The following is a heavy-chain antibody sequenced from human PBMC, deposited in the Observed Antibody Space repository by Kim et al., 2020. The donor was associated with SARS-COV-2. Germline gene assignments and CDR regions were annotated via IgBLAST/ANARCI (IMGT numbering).Heavy chain of an antibody. D-gene: IGHD6-13*01. Sequence: YAQKLQGRVTMNTDTSTSTAYVELRSLRSDDTAVYYCAREIAAAGTDFDYWGQGTLVTVSS. J-gene: IGHJ4*02. V-gene: IGHV1-18*01. CDR3: AREIAAAGTDFDY.